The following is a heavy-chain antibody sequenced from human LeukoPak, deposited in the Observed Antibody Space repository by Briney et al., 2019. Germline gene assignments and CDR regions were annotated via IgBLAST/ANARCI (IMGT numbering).Heavy chain of an antibody. V-gene: IGHV3-13*01. J-gene: IGHJ4*02. CDR2: VSSGFHA. CDR3: VGEARGYHYTYFDY. D-gene: IGHD5-18*01. CDR1: GFTLGSHD. Sequence: PGGSLRLSCTASGFTLGSHDMHWVRQIPGQGLEWVAAVSSGFHAFFADSVQGRFTVSREDARNSLYLQMNSLRAGDTAVYYCVGEARGYHYTYFDYWGQGTLVTVSS.